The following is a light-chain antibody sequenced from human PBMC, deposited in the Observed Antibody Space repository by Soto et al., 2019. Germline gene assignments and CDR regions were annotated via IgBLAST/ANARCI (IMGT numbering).Light chain of an antibody. CDR1: KLGDKY. CDR3: QACDSSVV. Sequence: SYELTQPPSVSVSPGQTASITSSGDKLGDKYACWYQQKPGQSPVLVIYQDSKRPSGIPERFSGSNSGNTATLTISGTQAMDEADYYCQACDSSVVFGGGTMVTVL. V-gene: IGLV3-1*01. J-gene: IGLJ2*01. CDR2: QDS.